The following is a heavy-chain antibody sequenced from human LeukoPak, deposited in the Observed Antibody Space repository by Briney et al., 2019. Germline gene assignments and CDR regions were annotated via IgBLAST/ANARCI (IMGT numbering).Heavy chain of an antibody. CDR3: ARDPIVVVPAAPYYYYYMDV. V-gene: IGHV1-46*01. Sequence: ASVKVSCKASGYTFTTYDINWVRQAPGQGLEWMGIINPSGGSTSYAQKFQGRVTMTRDTSTSTVYMELSSLRSEDTAVYYCARDPIVVVPAAPYYYYYMDVWGKGTTVTVSS. CDR1: GYTFTTYD. CDR2: INPSGGST. J-gene: IGHJ6*03. D-gene: IGHD2-2*01.